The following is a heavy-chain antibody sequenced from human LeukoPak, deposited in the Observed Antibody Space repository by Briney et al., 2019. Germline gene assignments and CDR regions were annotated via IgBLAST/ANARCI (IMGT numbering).Heavy chain of an antibody. Sequence: GGSLRLSCAASGFTFSSHAMSWVRQAPGKGLEWVSAISGNGGGTYYADSVKGRFTISRDNSKNTLFLQMNSLRAEDTAVYYCARGGAAGTRSFDYWGQGTLVTVSS. J-gene: IGHJ4*02. CDR2: ISGNGGGT. CDR1: GFTFSSHA. CDR3: ARGGAAGTRSFDY. D-gene: IGHD6-13*01. V-gene: IGHV3-23*01.